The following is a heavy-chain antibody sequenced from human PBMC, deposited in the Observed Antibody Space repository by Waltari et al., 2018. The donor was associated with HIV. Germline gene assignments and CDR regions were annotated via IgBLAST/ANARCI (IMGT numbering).Heavy chain of an antibody. J-gene: IGHJ4*02. CDR2: IKQDGSEK. CDR3: ARGGFYGSGSKVN. Sequence: VQMVEFGGGFVHPGGSLRLSCAASGFTFRSYWMSWVPQAPGKGLEWVANIKQDGSEKYYVDSVNGRFTISRDNAENSLYLQMNSLRAEDTAVYYCARGGFYGSGSKVNWGQGTLVTVSS. CDR1: GFTFRSYW. D-gene: IGHD3-10*01. V-gene: IGHV3-7*04.